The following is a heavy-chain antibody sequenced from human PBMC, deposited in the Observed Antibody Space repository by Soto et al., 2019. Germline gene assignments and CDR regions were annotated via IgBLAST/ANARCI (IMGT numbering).Heavy chain of an antibody. D-gene: IGHD3-3*01. CDR2: IYSSGST. J-gene: IGHJ5*02. CDR1: GRTISGYY. CDR3: ARGQRFSDWFDP. Sequence: PSENLSLTCTVTGRTISGYYWTWIRQSAGGGLEWIGRIYSSGSTNYNPSLKSLVTISLETSMNHFSLRLSSVTAADTAVYYCARGQRFSDWFDPWGQGTLVTVS. V-gene: IGHV4-4*07.